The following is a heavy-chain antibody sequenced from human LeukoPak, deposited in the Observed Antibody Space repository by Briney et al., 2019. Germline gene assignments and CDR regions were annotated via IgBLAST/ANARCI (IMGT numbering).Heavy chain of an antibody. D-gene: IGHD2-15*01. V-gene: IGHV1-69*04. J-gene: IGHJ4*02. CDR3: ARGYCSGGSCYRGHYFDY. CDR1: GGTFSSYA. Sequence: GASVKVSCKASGGTFSSYAISWVRQAPGQGLEWMGRIIPILGIANYAQKFQGRVTITADKSTSTAYMELSSLRSEDTAVYYCARGYCSGGSCYRGHYFDYWGQGTLVTVSS. CDR2: IIPILGIA.